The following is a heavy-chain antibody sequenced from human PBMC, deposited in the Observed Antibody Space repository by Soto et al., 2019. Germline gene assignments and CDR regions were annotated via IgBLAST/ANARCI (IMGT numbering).Heavy chain of an antibody. V-gene: IGHV4-4*02. J-gene: IGHJ4*02. CDR2: ISRTGNP. CDR1: GCSISSGYW. D-gene: IGHD2-15*01. CDR3: ARNGDYSSDF. Sequence: QVQLHESGPGLVRPSETLSLTCAVSGCSISSGYWWGWVRQPPGKGLECIGEISRTGNPNYNPSLKSRVTISVDTSKNRFYLRLRSMTAADTAVYYCARNGDYSSDFWGQGTLVTVSS.